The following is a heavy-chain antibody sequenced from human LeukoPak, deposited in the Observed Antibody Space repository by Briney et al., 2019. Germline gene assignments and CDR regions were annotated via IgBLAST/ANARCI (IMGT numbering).Heavy chain of an antibody. CDR1: GYTFTSYD. D-gene: IGHD3-22*01. CDR3: ATVTTYYDSSGYYSFDY. Sequence: GASVKVSCKASGYTFTSYDINWVRQATGQGLEWMGWISAYKGNTNYAQKLQGRVTMTTDTSTSTAYMELSSLRSEDTAVYYCATVTTYYDSSGYYSFDYWGQGTLVTVSS. J-gene: IGHJ4*02. V-gene: IGHV1-18*01. CDR2: ISAYKGNT.